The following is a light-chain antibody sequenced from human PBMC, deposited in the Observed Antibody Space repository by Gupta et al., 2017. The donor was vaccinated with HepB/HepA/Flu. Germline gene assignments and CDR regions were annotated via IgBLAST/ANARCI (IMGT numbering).Light chain of an antibody. J-gene: IGLJ2*01. Sequence: QTVLTQEPSISVSPGGTVTVTCGLSSDSVSTSYYPSWYQQTPGQAPRTLIYSTNTRSSGVPDRFSGSILGNKAALTITGAQADDESDYYCVLYMGSGTSVFGGGTKLTVL. V-gene: IGLV8-61*01. CDR3: VLYMGSGTSV. CDR1: SDSVSTSYY. CDR2: STN.